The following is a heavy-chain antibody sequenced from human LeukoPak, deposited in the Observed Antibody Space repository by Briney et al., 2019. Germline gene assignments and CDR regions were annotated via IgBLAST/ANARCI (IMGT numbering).Heavy chain of an antibody. CDR1: GFTFSSYG. V-gene: IGHV3-30*02. D-gene: IGHD2-2*01. Sequence: PGGSLRLSCAASGFTFSSYGMHWVRQAPGKGLEWVAFIRYDGSNKYYADSVKGRFTISRDNSKNTLYLQMNSLRAEDTAVYYCAKPLFYQLLAAFDYWGQGTLVTVSS. J-gene: IGHJ4*02. CDR3: AKPLFYQLLAAFDY. CDR2: IRYDGSNK.